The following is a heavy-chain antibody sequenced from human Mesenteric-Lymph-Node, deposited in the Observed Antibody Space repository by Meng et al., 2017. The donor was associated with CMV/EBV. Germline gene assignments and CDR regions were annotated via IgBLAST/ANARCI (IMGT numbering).Heavy chain of an antibody. J-gene: IGHJ4*02. V-gene: IGHV3-7*01. CDR3: ARDRRYQYGSVNSPDF. CDR1: GFTFSSHW. CDR2: IKQDGSEK. Sequence: GGSLRLSCAASGFTFSSHWMHWVRQAPGKGLEWVANIKQDGSEKYYVDSVKGRFTISRDNAENSLYLQMNSLRAEDTAVYYCARDRRYQYGSVNSPDFWGQGTLVTVSS. D-gene: IGHD3-10*01.